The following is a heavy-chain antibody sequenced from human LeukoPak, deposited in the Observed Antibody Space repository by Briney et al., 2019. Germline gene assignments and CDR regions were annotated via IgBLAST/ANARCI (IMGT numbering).Heavy chain of an antibody. Sequence: SGPTLVNPTQTLTLTCTFSGFSLSTSGVGVGWIRQPPGKALEWLALIYWNDDKRYSPSLKSRLTITKDTSKNQVVLTMTNMDPGDTPTYYCAPRTGDEDPNWFAPGGQGPLVTVSS. CDR3: APRTGDEDPNWFAP. D-gene: IGHD7-27*01. J-gene: IGHJ5*02. CDR1: GFSLSTSGVG. V-gene: IGHV2-5*01. CDR2: IYWNDDK.